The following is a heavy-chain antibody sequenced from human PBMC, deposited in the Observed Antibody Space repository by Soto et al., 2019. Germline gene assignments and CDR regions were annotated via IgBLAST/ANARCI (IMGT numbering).Heavy chain of an antibody. J-gene: IGHJ6*02. D-gene: IGHD4-17*01. CDR3: ARAERPYGDYDNYYYAMDV. CDR2: FIPIYGTR. CDR1: GGTFSRYA. Sequence: QVQLVHSGAEVKKPGSSVKVSCKASGGTFSRYAISWVRRAPGQGLEWIGGFIPIYGTRNYAQKFQGRVTITADESTSTAYLALSSLRSEDTAVYYCARAERPYGDYDNYYYAMDVWDQGTSVTVSS. V-gene: IGHV1-69*01.